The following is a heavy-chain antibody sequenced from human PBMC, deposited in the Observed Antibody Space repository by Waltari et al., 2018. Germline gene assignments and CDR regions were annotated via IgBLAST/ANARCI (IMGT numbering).Heavy chain of an antibody. CDR2: ISYTGST. V-gene: IGHV4-59*08. CDR1: GDSISSYY. J-gene: IGHJ4*02. D-gene: IGHD5-12*01. CDR3: ARALVTTRIYFDY. Sequence: QVQLQESGPGRGKPSETLSLTCTVAGDSISSYYWSWILPPPGKGLEWIGYISYTGSTTYNPSLKSRVTFSVHTSKNQFSLKLSSAPAADTAVYYCARALVTTRIYFDYWGLGTLVTVSS.